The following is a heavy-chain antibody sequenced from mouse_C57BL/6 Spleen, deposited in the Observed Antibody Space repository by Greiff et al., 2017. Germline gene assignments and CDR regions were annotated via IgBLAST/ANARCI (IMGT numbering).Heavy chain of an antibody. CDR3: ASYSNYGWYFDV. Sequence: EVKLVESGGGLVKPGGSLKLSCAASGFTFSDYGMHWVRQAPEKGLEWVAYISSGSSTIYYADTVKGRFTISRDNAKNTLFLQMTSLRSEDTAMYYCASYSNYGWYFDVWGTGTTVTVSS. CDR1: GFTFSDYG. CDR2: ISSGSSTI. D-gene: IGHD2-5*01. J-gene: IGHJ1*03. V-gene: IGHV5-17*01.